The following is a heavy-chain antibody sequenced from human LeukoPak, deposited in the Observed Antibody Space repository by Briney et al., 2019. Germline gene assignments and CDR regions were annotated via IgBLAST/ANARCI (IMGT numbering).Heavy chain of an antibody. J-gene: IGHJ4*02. D-gene: IGHD3-22*01. CDR2: ISTYSEKP. CDR1: GYNFPSYG. CDR3: ARTSVAAHDKIGFVDY. Sequence: ASVKVSCKASGYNFPSYGIRWVRQAPGKGLEWMGWISTYSEKPKYSLKVQDRVTVTTDTSTATIYMELRSLTSDDTALYYCARTSVAAHDKIGFVDYWGQGILVTVSS. V-gene: IGHV1-18*01.